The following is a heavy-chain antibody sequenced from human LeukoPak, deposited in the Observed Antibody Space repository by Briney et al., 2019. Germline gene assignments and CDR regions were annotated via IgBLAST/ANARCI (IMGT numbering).Heavy chain of an antibody. Sequence: GGSLRLSCVASGFTVSTNYMSWVRQAPGKGLEWVSVIYSGGLTYYADSVKGRFTISRHDSKNTVYLQMNSLSAEDTALYYCARVAPGYTYAYGAPYYFDNWGQGTLVTVSS. D-gene: IGHD5-18*01. CDR3: ARVAPGYTYAYGAPYYFDN. CDR1: GFTVSTNY. V-gene: IGHV3-53*04. CDR2: IYSGGLT. J-gene: IGHJ4*02.